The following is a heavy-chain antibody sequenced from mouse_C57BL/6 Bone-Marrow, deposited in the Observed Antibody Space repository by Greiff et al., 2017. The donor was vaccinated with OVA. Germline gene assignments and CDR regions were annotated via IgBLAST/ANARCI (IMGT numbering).Heavy chain of an antibody. V-gene: IGHV1-15*01. Sequence: QVQLKQSGAELVRPGASVTLSCKASGYTFTDYEMHWVKQTPVHGLEWIGAIDPETGGTAYNQKFKGKAILTADKSSSTAYMELRSLTSEDSAVYYCTPIYYDNWDYWGQGTTLTVSS. CDR2: IDPETGGT. D-gene: IGHD2-1*01. J-gene: IGHJ2*01. CDR3: TPIYYDNWDY. CDR1: GYTFTDYE.